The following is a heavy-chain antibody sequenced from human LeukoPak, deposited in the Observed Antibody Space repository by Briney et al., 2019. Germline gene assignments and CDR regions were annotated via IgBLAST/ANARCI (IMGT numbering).Heavy chain of an antibody. J-gene: IGHJ4*02. Sequence: GGSLRLSCAASGFTFSSYWMHWVRQAPGKGLVWVSRINSDGSSTSYADSVKGRFTISRDNAKNTLYLQMNSLRAEDTAVYYCARVWATGYSYVPVFDSWGQGTLVTVSS. CDR1: GFTFSSYW. V-gene: IGHV3-74*01. D-gene: IGHD5-18*01. CDR3: ARVWATGYSYVPVFDS. CDR2: INSDGSST.